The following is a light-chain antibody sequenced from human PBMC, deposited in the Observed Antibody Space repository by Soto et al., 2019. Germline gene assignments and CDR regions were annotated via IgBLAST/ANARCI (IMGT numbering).Light chain of an antibody. Sequence: DIQMTQSPSSLSASVGDRVTITCRASQSISSYLNWYQQKPGKAPKLLIYAASSLQSGVPPRFSSTGPGTDFTLTISSLQPEDFATYYCQQSYTTVSTFGQGTKLEIK. CDR1: QSISSY. V-gene: IGKV1-39*01. J-gene: IGKJ2*01. CDR2: AAS. CDR3: QQSYTTVST.